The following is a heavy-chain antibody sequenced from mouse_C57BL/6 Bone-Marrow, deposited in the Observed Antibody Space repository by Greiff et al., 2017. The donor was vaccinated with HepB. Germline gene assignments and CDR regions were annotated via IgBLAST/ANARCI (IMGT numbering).Heavy chain of an antibody. V-gene: IGHV5-4*01. J-gene: IGHJ3*01. CDR3: ARDPDDSNSAWFAY. CDR2: ISDGGSYT. D-gene: IGHD2-4*01. CDR1: GFTFSSYA. Sequence: EVMLVESGGGLVKPGGSLKLSCAASGFTFSSYAMSWVRQTPEKRLEWVATISDGGSYTYYPDNVKGRFTISRDNAKNNLYLQMSHLKSEDTAMYYCARDPDDSNSAWFAYWGQGTLVTVSA.